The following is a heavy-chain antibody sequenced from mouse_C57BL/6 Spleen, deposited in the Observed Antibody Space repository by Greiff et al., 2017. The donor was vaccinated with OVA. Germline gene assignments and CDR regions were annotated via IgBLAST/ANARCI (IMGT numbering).Heavy chain of an antibody. CDR3: ARNEASTVVAHFDY. CDR1: GYTFPSYG. D-gene: IGHD1-1*01. V-gene: IGHV1-81*01. CDR2: IYPRSGNT. Sequence: QVQLQQSGAELARPGASVKLSCKASGYTFPSYGISWVKQRTGQGLEWIGEIYPRSGNTYYNEKFKGKATLTADKSSSTAYMELRSLTSEDSAVYFCARNEASTVVAHFDYWGQGTTLTVSS. J-gene: IGHJ2*01.